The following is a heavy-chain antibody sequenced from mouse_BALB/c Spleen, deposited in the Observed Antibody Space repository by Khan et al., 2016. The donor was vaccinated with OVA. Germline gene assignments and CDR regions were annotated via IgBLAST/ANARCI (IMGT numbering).Heavy chain of an antibody. D-gene: IGHD1-1*02. J-gene: IGHJ4*01. CDR1: GFSLTNYG. Sequence: QVQLQQSGPGLVAPSQSLSITCTVSGFSLTNYGVNWVRQPPGKGLEWLGVIWAGGSTNYNSALMSRLSISKDNSKSQVFLKMNSLQSEDTAMYYSARFYGPYYAMDYWGQGTSVTVSS. V-gene: IGHV2-9*02. CDR2: IWAGGST. CDR3: ARFYGPYYAMDY.